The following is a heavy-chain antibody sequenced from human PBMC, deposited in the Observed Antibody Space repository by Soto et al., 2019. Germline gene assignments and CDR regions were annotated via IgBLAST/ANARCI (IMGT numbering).Heavy chain of an antibody. D-gene: IGHD3-3*01. CDR3: ANDTMRGYSFWSGYYSEGLDV. J-gene: IGHJ3*01. CDR2: ISGSADGT. Sequence: EVKLLESGGGLAQPGGSLRLSCVGSGFTFDSYAISWVRQAPGERLQWIAAISGSADGTDYAHSVRGRFTISRDNAKKTAHLQMDSLRVEDTAVYLCANDTMRGYSFWSGYYSEGLDVWGQGTLVTV. V-gene: IGHV3-23*01. CDR1: GFTFDSYA.